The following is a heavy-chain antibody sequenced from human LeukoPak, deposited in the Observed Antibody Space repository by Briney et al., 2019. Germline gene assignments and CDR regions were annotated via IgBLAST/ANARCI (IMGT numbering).Heavy chain of an antibody. CDR2: INHSGST. D-gene: IGHD3-9*01. Sequence: SETLSLTCAVYGGSFSGYYWSWIRQPPGKGLEWLGEINHSGSTNYNPSLKSRVTISVDTSKNQFSLKLSSVTAADTAVYYCARARDDILTGYYYYGMDVWGQGTTVTVSS. J-gene: IGHJ6*02. CDR3: ARARDDILTGYYYYGMDV. CDR1: GGSFSGYY. V-gene: IGHV4-34*01.